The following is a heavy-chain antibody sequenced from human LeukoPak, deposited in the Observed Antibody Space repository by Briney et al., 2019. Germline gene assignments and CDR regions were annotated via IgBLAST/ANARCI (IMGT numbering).Heavy chain of an antibody. Sequence: ASVKVSCKASGCTFTGYYMHWVRQAPGQGLEWMGWINPNSGGTNYAQKFQGWVTMTRDASISTAYMELSRLRSDDTAVYYCARSEMATIAFDYWGQGTLVTVSS. CDR1: GCTFTGYY. CDR3: ARSEMATIAFDY. CDR2: INPNSGGT. D-gene: IGHD5-24*01. V-gene: IGHV1-2*04. J-gene: IGHJ4*02.